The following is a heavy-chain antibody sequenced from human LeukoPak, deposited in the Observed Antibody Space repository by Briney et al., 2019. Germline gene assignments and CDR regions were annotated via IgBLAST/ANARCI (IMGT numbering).Heavy chain of an antibody. D-gene: IGHD2-2*01. CDR3: ARSDQFPYYMDV. V-gene: IGHV1-2*02. CDR1: RYTFTGYY. Sequence: GASVKVSCKASRYTFTGYYMHWVRQAPRQGLEWMGWIYPNSGGTNYAQKFQGRVTMTRDTSISTAYMELSRLRSDDTAVYYCARSDQFPYYMDVWGKGTTVTVSS. CDR2: IYPNSGGT. J-gene: IGHJ6*03.